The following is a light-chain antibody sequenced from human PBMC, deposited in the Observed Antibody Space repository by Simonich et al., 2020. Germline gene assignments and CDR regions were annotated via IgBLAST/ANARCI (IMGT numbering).Light chain of an antibody. Sequence: QSALTQPASVSGAPGQSITISCTGTSSDVGSYNLVSWSQHHPGKAPKLMIYEGSKRPSGVSNRFSGSKSGNTASLTISGLQAEDEADYYCSSYTSSSTVFGGGTTLTVL. CDR2: EGS. CDR3: SSYTSSSTV. CDR1: SSDVGSYNL. J-gene: IGLJ2*01. V-gene: IGLV2-14*02.